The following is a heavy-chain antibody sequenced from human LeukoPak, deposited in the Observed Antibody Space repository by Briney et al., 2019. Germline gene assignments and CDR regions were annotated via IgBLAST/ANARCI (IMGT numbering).Heavy chain of an antibody. J-gene: IGHJ1*01. D-gene: IGHD3-22*01. CDR3: AIMHGYYDGSGYWVQ. CDR2: ITPNADRT. V-gene: IGHV3-23*01. Sequence: GGSLRLSCAASGFTFSSYGMSWVRQAPGKGLEWVSFITPNADRTSYADSVEGRFTISRDNPRNTLYMQMNSLRDEGTALYYCAIMHGYYDGSGYWVQWGQGTLVTVSS. CDR1: GFTFSSYG.